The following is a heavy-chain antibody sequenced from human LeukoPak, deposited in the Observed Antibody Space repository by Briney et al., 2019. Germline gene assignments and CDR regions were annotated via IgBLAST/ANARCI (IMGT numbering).Heavy chain of an antibody. V-gene: IGHV3-30-3*01. Sequence: QTGGSLRLSCAASGFTXSXXAMHWVRQAPGKGLXXXXXXSYDGSNXXXXXXXXXXXXIXXDNXKNALYLQMNSLRAEDTAVYYXXRGLLYYDFWSGYSGYWGQGTLVTVSS. CDR3: XRGLLYYDFWSGYSGY. CDR2: XSYDGSNX. CDR1: GFTXSXXA. D-gene: IGHD3-3*01. J-gene: IGHJ4*02.